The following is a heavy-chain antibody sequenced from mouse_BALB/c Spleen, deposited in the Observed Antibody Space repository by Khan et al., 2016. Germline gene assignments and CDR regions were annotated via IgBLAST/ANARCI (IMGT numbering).Heavy chain of an antibody. J-gene: IGHJ2*01. D-gene: IGHD1-1*01. CDR3: ARFTTVIAVDF. CDR2: IYPGDDDT. Sequence: QVQLQQSGAELVRPGSSVKISCKASGYAFSTYWMHWVKQRPGQGLEWIGQIYPGDDDTKYNGKFKGKATLTADKSSSTAYMQLSSLTSEDSAVXFCARFTTVIAVDFWGQGTTLAVSS. CDR1: GYAFSTYW. V-gene: IGHV1-80*01.